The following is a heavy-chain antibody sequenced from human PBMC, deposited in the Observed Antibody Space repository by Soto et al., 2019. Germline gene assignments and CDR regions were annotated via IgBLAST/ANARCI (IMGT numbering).Heavy chain of an antibody. CDR3: ARDYYDSSGYYYPPGY. J-gene: IGHJ4*02. D-gene: IGHD3-22*01. Sequence: PGESLKISCKGSGYSFTSYWISWVRQMPGKGLEWMGRIDPSDSYTNYSPSFQGHVTISADKSISTAYLQWSSLKASDTAMYYCARDYYDSSGYYYPPGYWGQGTLVTVSS. CDR1: GYSFTSYW. CDR2: IDPSDSYT. V-gene: IGHV5-10-1*01.